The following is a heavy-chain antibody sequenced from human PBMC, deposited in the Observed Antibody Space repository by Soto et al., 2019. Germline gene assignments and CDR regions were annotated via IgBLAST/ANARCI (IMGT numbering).Heavy chain of an antibody. J-gene: IGHJ3*02. D-gene: IGHD3-22*01. CDR3: ATDSSGYYYAGIAFDI. V-gene: IGHV1-24*01. CDR2: FDPEDGET. CDR1: GYTLTELS. Sequence: ASVKVSCKVSGYTLTELSMQWVRQAPGKGLEWMGGFDPEDGETIYAQKFQGRATMTEDTSTDTAYMELSSLRSEDTAVYYCATDSSGYYYAGIAFDIWGQGTMVTVSS.